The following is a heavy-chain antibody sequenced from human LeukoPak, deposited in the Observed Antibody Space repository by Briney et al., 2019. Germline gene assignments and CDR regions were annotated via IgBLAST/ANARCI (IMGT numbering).Heavy chain of an antibody. J-gene: IGHJ4*02. CDR2: IKYDGNEE. CDR3: KSGGAAPGSFDY. D-gene: IGHD1-1*01. CDR1: GFTFSKLW. V-gene: IGHV3-7*01. Sequence: PGGSLRLSCTASGFTFSKLWMSWVRQAPGKGLEWVANIKYDGNEEYYVDSVKGRFTISRDNAKNSLYLQLNSLRVEDTAVYYCKSGGAAPGSFDYWGQGTLVTVSP.